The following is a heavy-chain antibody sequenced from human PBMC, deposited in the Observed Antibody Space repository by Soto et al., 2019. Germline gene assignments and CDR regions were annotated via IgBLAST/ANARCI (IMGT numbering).Heavy chain of an antibody. J-gene: IGHJ4*02. Sequence: QVQLVQSGAEEKKPGASVKVSCKASGYTFTSYAMHWVRQAPGQRLEWMGWINAGNGNTKYSQKFQGRVTITRDTSASTAYMVLSSLRSEDTAVYYCARSIVVVAAPDYWGQGTLVTFAS. V-gene: IGHV1-3*05. D-gene: IGHD2-21*02. CDR3: ARSIVVVAAPDY. CDR2: INAGNGNT. CDR1: GYTFTSYA.